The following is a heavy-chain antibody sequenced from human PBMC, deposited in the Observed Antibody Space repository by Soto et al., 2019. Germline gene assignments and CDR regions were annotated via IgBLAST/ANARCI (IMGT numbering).Heavy chain of an antibody. J-gene: IGHJ4*02. Sequence: QITLKESGPTLLKPTQTLTLTCTFSGFSLSTSGVGVGWIRQPPGKALEWLALIYWNDDKRYSPSLKSRLTITKDTSKNQVVLTMTNMDPVDTATYYCAHLRGYEQFDYWGQGTLVTVSS. V-gene: IGHV2-5*01. D-gene: IGHD5-12*01. CDR2: IYWNDDK. CDR3: AHLRGYEQFDY. CDR1: GFSLSTSGVG.